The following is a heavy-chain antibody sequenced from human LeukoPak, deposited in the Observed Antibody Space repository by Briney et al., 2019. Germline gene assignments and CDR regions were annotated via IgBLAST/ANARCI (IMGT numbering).Heavy chain of an antibody. D-gene: IGHD3-22*01. J-gene: IGHJ4*02. CDR1: GFTFSSDW. CDR3: ARSTRGSAYDSSGYSPYYFDY. V-gene: IGHV3-7*04. Sequence: GGSLRLSCAASGFTFSSDWMSWVRQGPGEGLEWVANIKQDGREKCYVDSVKGRFTISRDNAKYSLYLQMNSLRAEESAVYYCARSTRGSAYDSSGYSPYYFDYWGQGTLVTVSS. CDR2: IKQDGREK.